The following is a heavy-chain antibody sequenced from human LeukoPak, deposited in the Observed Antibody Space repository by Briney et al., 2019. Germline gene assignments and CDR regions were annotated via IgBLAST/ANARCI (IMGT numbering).Heavy chain of an antibody. CDR3: AREGHFDY. CDR1: GYSFTGYN. Sequence: ASVQVSCMASGYSFTGYNLQWLRQAPGQGLAWMGWINPNSDGTNYAQKFQGRVNMTRNTSISTAYMELSRLTSDDTAVYYCAREGHFDYWGQGTLVTVSS. J-gene: IGHJ4*02. CDR2: INPNSDGT. V-gene: IGHV1-2*02.